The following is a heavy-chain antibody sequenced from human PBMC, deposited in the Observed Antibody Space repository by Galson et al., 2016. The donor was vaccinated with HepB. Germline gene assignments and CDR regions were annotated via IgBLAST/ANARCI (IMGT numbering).Heavy chain of an antibody. CDR2: IWDNGRNK. Sequence: SLRLSCAASGFSVSRFGMHWVRQAPGKGLEWVAIIWDNGRNKQYTDSVKGRFTISSDSSENRVYLQMNSLSAEDTAVYYWARDSEGGPNDFDYWGQGTLVTVSS. V-gene: IGHV3-33*01. CDR1: GFSVSRFG. CDR3: ARDSEGGPNDFDY. D-gene: IGHD1-26*01. J-gene: IGHJ4*02.